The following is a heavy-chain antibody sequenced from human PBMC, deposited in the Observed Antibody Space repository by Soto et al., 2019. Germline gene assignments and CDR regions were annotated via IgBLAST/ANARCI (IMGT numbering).Heavy chain of an antibody. CDR2: ISNDGSIT. J-gene: IGHJ4*02. V-gene: IGHV3-74*01. Sequence: GSLRLSCAVSGFTCSDYWMSWVRQTPGTGLVWVSRISNDGSITNYADSVKGRFTISRDNAKNTLYLQMNSLRAEDTAVYYCAKDLTWTQADYWGQGALVPVSS. CDR3: AKDLTWTQADY. D-gene: IGHD1-1*01. CDR1: GFTCSDYW.